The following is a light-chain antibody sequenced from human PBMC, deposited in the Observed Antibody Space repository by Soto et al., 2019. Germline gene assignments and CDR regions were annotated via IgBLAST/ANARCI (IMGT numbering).Light chain of an antibody. V-gene: IGKV3-20*01. Sequence: EIALTQSPGTLSLSPGESATLSCRVSQTTSPKYVAWYQQRRGLAPRLLVYGASKRAAGIPDRFRGSGSGSEFSLTISGLEPEDFAVYFCQHFGSSPPVIFGQATRLDVK. CDR1: QTTSPKY. J-gene: IGKJ5*01. CDR3: QHFGSSPPVI. CDR2: GAS.